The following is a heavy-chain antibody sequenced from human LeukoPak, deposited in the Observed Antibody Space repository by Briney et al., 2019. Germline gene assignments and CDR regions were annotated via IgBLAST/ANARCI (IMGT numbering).Heavy chain of an antibody. J-gene: IGHJ4*02. D-gene: IGHD3-10*01. CDR1: GGSFSGYY. CDR2: INHSGST. Sequence: SETLSLTCAVSGGSFSGYYWSWIRQPPGKGLEWIGEINHSGSTNYNPSLKSGVTISVDTSKNQSSLKLSSVTAADTAVYYCARGYGSGSYYNGFDYWGQGTLVTVSS. CDR3: ARGYGSGSYYNGFDY. V-gene: IGHV4-34*01.